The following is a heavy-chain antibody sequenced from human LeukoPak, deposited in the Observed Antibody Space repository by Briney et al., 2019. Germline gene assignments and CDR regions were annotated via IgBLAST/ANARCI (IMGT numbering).Heavy chain of an antibody. CDR3: AGLPGH. J-gene: IGHJ4*02. D-gene: IGHD2-21*02. CDR1: GYTLTELS. V-gene: IGHV1-24*01. Sequence: GASVKVSCQVSGYTLTELSMHWVRQAPGKGLEWMGGFDPEDGETIYAQKFQGRVAITADESTNTAYMELSSLRSEDTAVYYCAGLPGHWGQGTLVTVSS. CDR2: FDPEDGET.